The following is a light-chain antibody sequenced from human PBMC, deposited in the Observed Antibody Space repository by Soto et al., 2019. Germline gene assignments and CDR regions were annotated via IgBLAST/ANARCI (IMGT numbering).Light chain of an antibody. CDR3: QQYYSSSLT. Sequence: DIVMTQSPDSLAGSLGERATIKCRSSQSILKSSIKKNSLAWYQQKPGQPPRLLIYWASTRDSGVPDRFSGSGSGTDFTLTITRLQAEDVAVYYCQQYYSSSLTFGGGTKVEIK. J-gene: IGKJ4*01. CDR2: WAS. CDR1: QSILKSSIKKNS. V-gene: IGKV4-1*01.